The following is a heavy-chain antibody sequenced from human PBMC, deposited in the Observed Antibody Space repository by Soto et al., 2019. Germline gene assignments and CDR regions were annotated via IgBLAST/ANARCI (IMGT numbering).Heavy chain of an antibody. CDR3: AKDQYCTNGVCYTAWFDY. J-gene: IGHJ4*02. V-gene: IGHV1-58*01. D-gene: IGHD2-8*01. Sequence: SVKVSCKASGFTFTSSAVQWVRQARGQRLEWIGWIVVGSGNTNYAQKFQERVTITRDMSTSTAYMELSSLRSEDTAVYYCAKDQYCTNGVCYTAWFDYWGQGTLVTVSS. CDR2: IVVGSGNT. CDR1: GFTFTSSA.